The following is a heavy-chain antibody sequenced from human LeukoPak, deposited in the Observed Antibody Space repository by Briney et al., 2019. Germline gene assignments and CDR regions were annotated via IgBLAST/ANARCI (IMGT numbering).Heavy chain of an antibody. CDR2: IIWNSGSI. V-gene: IGHV3-9*01. CDR1: GFTFDDYA. CDR3: ARDTRYFDY. J-gene: IGHJ4*02. Sequence: PGGSLRLPCAASGFTFDDYAVHWVRQAPGKGLEWVSGIIWNSGSIGYADSVKGRFTISRDNAKNSLYLQMNSLRAEDTAVYYCARDTRYFDYWGQGNMVTVSS.